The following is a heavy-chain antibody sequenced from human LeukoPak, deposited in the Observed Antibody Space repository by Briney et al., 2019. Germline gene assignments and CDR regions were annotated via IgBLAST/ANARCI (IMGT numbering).Heavy chain of an antibody. CDR2: XYTSGST. CDR3: ARDQGGCSSTSCPDWYFDL. V-gene: IGHV4-61*02. D-gene: IGHD2-2*01. J-gene: IGHJ2*01. CDR1: XGSISSGSYY. Sequence: XSLXXTVSXGSISSGSYYXXWXRXXXXXXXXXXGRXYTSGSTNYNPSLKSRVTISVDASKNQFSLKLSSVTAADTAVYYCARDQGGCSSTSCPDWYFDLWGRGTLVTVSS.